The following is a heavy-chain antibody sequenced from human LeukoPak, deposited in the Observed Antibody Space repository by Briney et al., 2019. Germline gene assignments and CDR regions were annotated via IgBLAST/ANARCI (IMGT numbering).Heavy chain of an antibody. V-gene: IGHV3-73*01. J-gene: IGHJ4*02. CDR1: GFTFSGSA. Sequence: GGSLRLSCAASGFTFSGSAMHWVRQASGKGLEWVGRIRSKANSYATAYAASVKGRFTISGDDSKNTAYLQMSSLKTEDTAVYYCLSLVHPYFDYWGQGTLVSVSS. CDR2: IRSKANSYAT. D-gene: IGHD6-6*01. CDR3: LSLVHPYFDY.